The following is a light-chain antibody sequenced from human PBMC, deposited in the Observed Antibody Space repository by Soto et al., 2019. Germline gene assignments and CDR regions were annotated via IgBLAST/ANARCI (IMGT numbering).Light chain of an antibody. J-gene: IGLJ1*01. CDR1: SSDVGGYNY. CDR2: EVS. CDR3: NSYTIKSTGV. V-gene: IGLV2-14*01. Sequence: QSALTQPASVSGSPGQSITISCTGTSSDVGGYNYVSWYQQHPGKAPKLIIYEVSNRTAGVSNRFSGSKSGNTAYLTISGLKAEDEADYYCNSYTIKSTGVFGTGTKLTVL.